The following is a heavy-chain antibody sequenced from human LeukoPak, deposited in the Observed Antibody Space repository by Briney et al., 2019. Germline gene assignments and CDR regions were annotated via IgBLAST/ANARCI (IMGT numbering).Heavy chain of an antibody. CDR1: GFTFSSYS. J-gene: IGHJ4*02. D-gene: IGHD6-13*01. Sequence: GGSLRLSCAASGFTFSSYSMNWVRQAPGKGLEWVAFIRYDGSNKYYADSVKGRFTISRDNSKNTLYLQMNSLRAEDTAAYYCAKEQQLVRYFDYWGQGTLVTVSS. V-gene: IGHV3-30*02. CDR2: IRYDGSNK. CDR3: AKEQQLVRYFDY.